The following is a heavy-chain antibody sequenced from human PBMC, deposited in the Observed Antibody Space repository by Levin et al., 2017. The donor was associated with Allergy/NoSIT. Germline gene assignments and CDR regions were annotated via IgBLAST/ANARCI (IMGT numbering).Heavy chain of an antibody. CDR3: ARDPSKTYSRYFDY. Sequence: ASVKVSCRTSGYAFSTFGFTWVRQAPGQGLEWVGWINAYNGNTVYGKKFQGRVTLTTDTFTSTAYMDMRSLSADDTAVYYCARDPSKTYSRYFDYWGQGSLVTVSS. V-gene: IGHV1-18*01. D-gene: IGHD2-21*01. J-gene: IGHJ4*02. CDR1: GYAFSTFG. CDR2: INAYNGNT.